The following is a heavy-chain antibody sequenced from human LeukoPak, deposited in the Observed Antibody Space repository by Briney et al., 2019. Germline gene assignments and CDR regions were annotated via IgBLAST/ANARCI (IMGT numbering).Heavy chain of an antibody. J-gene: IGHJ4*02. CDR3: ARHAPGYSGYLTYNFDY. CDR1: GGSISSSSYY. D-gene: IGHD5-12*01. Sequence: PSETLSLTCTVSGGSISSSSYYWGWIRQPPGKGLEWIGSIYYSGSTYYNPSLKSRVTISVDTSKKQFSLKLSSVTAADTAVYYCARHAPGYSGYLTYNFDYWGQGTLVTVSS. V-gene: IGHV4-39*01. CDR2: IYYSGST.